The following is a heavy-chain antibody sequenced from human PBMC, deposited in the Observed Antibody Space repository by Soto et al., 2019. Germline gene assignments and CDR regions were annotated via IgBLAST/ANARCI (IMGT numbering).Heavy chain of an antibody. J-gene: IGHJ6*02. CDR2: ISGRGRSI. Sequence: EVQLVESGGGLGQPGGSLRLSCVAYGFTFSSYEMNWVSQAPGKGLEWVSYISGRGRSIYYADSVKGRLTNSRDNAKNSLYLQMNSLGAEDTAVYYCARDDGMDVWGQGTTVTVSS. V-gene: IGHV3-48*03. CDR3: ARDDGMDV. CDR1: GFTFSSYE.